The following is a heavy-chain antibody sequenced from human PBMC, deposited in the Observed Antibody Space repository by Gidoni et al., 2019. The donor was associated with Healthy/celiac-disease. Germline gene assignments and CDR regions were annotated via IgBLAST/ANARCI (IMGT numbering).Heavy chain of an antibody. V-gene: IGHV3-9*01. CDR2: ISWNSGSI. CDR3: AKDRGVTYGIGMDV. CDR1: GFTFDDYA. Sequence: EVQLVESGGGLVQPGRSLRLSCAASGFTFDDYAMPWVRQAPGKGLEWVSGISWNSGSIGYADSVKGRFTISRDNAKNSLYLQMNSLRAEDTALYYCAKDRGVTYGIGMDVWGQGTTVTVSS. J-gene: IGHJ6*02. D-gene: IGHD2-21*02.